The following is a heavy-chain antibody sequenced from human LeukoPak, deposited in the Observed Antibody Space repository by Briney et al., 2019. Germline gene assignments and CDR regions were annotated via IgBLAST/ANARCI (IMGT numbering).Heavy chain of an antibody. CDR2: ISAYNGNT. V-gene: IGHV1-18*01. Sequence: ASVKVSCKASGYTLTSYGISWVRQAPGQGLEWMGWISAYNGNTYYAQKLQGRVTMTTDTSTSTAYVELRSLRSDDTAVYYCAREGRYYYYYMGVWGKGTTVTVSS. CDR3: AREGRYYYYYMGV. J-gene: IGHJ6*03. CDR1: GYTLTSYG.